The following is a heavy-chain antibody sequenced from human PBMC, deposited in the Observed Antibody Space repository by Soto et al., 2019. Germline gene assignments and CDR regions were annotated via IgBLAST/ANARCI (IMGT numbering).Heavy chain of an antibody. CDR1: GYTFTGYY. CDR2: INPNSGGT. Sequence: GASVKVSCKASGYTFTGYYMHWVRQAPGQGLEWMGWINPNSGGTNYAQKFQGRVTMTRDTSISTAYMELSRLRSDDTAVYYCAREVRKGYCSSTSCLTYYYGMDVWG. V-gene: IGHV1-2*02. CDR3: AREVRKGYCSSTSCLTYYYGMDV. J-gene: IGHJ6*02. D-gene: IGHD2-2*01.